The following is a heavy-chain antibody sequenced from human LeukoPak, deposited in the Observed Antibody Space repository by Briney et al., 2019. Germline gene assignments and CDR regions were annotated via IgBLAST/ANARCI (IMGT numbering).Heavy chain of an antibody. V-gene: IGHV3-33*01. CDR1: GFTFSSYG. Sequence: PGGSLRLSCAASGFTFSSYGMHWVRQAPGKGLEWVAVIWYDGSNKYYADSVKGRFTISRDNSKNTLYLQMNSLRAEDTAVYYCARDRGSSRGTFDYWGQGTLVTVSS. CDR2: IWYDGSNK. CDR3: ARDRGSSRGTFDY. D-gene: IGHD6-13*01. J-gene: IGHJ4*02.